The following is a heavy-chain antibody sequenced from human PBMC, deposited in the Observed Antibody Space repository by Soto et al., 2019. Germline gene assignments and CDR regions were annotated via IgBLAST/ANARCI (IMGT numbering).Heavy chain of an antibody. J-gene: IGHJ6*02. CDR2: IYWDDDK. CDR1: GFSLSTTGVG. Sequence: QITLKESGPTLVKPTQTLTLTCTFSGFSLSTTGVGVGWIRQPPGKALEWLALIYWDDDKRYNPSLKSRLTITKDTSKNQVVLTMTNMDPVDTATYYCVQSRCGGDCLQSYSSHSYYGLDVWGQGTTVTVSS. CDR3: VQSRCGGDCLQSYSSHSYYGLDV. D-gene: IGHD2-21*01. V-gene: IGHV2-5*02.